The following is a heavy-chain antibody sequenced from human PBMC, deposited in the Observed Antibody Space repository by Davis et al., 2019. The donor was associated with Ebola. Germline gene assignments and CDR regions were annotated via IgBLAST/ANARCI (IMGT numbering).Heavy chain of an antibody. CDR1: GFTFSSYG. J-gene: IGHJ4*02. Sequence: PGGSLRLSCAASGFTFSSYGMHWVRQAPGKGLEWVAVIWYDGSNKYYADSVKGRFTISRDNSKNTLYLQMNSLRAEDTAVYYCARDLDVWELLGAFDYWGQGTLVTVSS. CDR3: ARDLDVWELLGAFDY. CDR2: IWYDGSNK. V-gene: IGHV3-33*01. D-gene: IGHD1-26*01.